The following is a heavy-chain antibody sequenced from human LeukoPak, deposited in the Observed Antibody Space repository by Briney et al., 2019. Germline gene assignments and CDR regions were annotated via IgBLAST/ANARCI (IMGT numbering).Heavy chain of an antibody. CDR3: ARVDGLQLWLLISF. D-gene: IGHD5-18*01. Sequence: PGGSLRLSCAASGFVFNSYGFDWVRQAPGKGLEWLSYISADGNSIYYADSVKGRFTVSRDEAKSSVFLQMNSLRDEDTAVYYCARVDGLQLWLLISFWGQGALVAVSS. CDR2: ISADGNSI. CDR1: GFVFNSYG. V-gene: IGHV3-48*02. J-gene: IGHJ4*02.